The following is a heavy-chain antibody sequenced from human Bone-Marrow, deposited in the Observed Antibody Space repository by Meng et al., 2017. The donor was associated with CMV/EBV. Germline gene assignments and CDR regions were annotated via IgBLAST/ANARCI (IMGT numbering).Heavy chain of an antibody. CDR3: ARMCGDGYNYFSFVSADAFDI. V-gene: IGHV1-2*02. D-gene: IGHD5-24*01. CDR1: GYTFTGYY. Sequence: ASVKVSCKASGYTFTGYYMHWVRQAPGQGLEWMGWINPNSGGTNYAQKFQGRVTMTRDTSISTAYMELSRLRSDDTAVYYCARMCGDGYNYFSFVSADAFDIWGQGPMVTVSS. CDR2: INPNSGGT. J-gene: IGHJ3*02.